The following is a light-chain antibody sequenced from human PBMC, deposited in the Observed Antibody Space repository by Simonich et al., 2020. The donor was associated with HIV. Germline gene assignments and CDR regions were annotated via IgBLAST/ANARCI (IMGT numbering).Light chain of an antibody. V-gene: IGKV3-15*01. Sequence: EIVMTQSPATLSVSPGERATLSCRATQSVSSNLAWYQQKPGLAPRLLIYGASTRATCIPDRFSGSRSGTDFTLTISRLEPEDFAVYYCQQYGSSPTWTFGQGTKVEIK. CDR2: GAS. J-gene: IGKJ1*01. CDR3: QQYGSSPTWT. CDR1: QSVSSN.